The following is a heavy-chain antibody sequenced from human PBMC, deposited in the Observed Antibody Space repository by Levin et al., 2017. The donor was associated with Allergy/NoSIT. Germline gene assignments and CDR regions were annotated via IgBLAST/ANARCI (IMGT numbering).Heavy chain of an antibody. V-gene: IGHV3-48*02. Sequence: PGGSLRLSCAASGFTFSIYSMNWVRQAPGKGLEWVSYISSTSTTIYDADSVKGRFTISRDNARNALYLQMNSLRDEDTAVYYCARDPYYYGSGNHFYYYMDVWGKGTTVTVSS. CDR3: ARDPYYYGSGNHFYYYMDV. D-gene: IGHD3-10*01. J-gene: IGHJ6*03. CDR1: GFTFSIYS. CDR2: ISSTSTTI.